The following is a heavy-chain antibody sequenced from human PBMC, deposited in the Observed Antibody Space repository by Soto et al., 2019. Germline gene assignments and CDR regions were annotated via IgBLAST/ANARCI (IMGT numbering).Heavy chain of an antibody. D-gene: IGHD3-10*01. CDR1: GYTFTSYG. Sequence: QVQLVQSGAEVKKPGASVKVSCKASGYTFTSYGISWVRQAPGQGLEWMGWISPYNGNTNYAQKLQGRVTMTTDTSTSTAYLALRRLRSDDTAVYYCARGIGGWFGVAYYYGMDVWGQGTTVTVSS. CDR2: ISPYNGNT. J-gene: IGHJ6*02. V-gene: IGHV1-18*01. CDR3: ARGIGGWFGVAYYYGMDV.